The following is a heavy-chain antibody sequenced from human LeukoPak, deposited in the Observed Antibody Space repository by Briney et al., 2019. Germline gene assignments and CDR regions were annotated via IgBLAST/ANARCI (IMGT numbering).Heavy chain of an antibody. Sequence: SETLSLTCTVSGGSISSSSYYWSWIRQPPGKGLEWIGSIYYSGSTYYNPSLKSRVTISVDTSKNQFSLKLSSVTAADTAVYYCAIVLRYFDWLLGGNWFDPWGQEPWSPSPQ. CDR1: GGSISSSSYY. D-gene: IGHD3-9*01. J-gene: IGHJ5*02. CDR3: AIVLRYFDWLLGGNWFDP. V-gene: IGHV4-39*01. CDR2: IYYSGST.